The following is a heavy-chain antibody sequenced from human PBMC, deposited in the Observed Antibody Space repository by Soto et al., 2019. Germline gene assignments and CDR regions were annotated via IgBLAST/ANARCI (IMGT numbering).Heavy chain of an antibody. CDR2: ISYDGSNK. CDR1: GFTFSSYG. J-gene: IGHJ1*01. Sequence: GGSLRLSCAASGFTFSSYGMHWVRQAPGKGLEWVAVISYDGSNKYYADSVKGRFTISRDNSKNTLYLQMNSLRAEDTAVYYCAKGVAGFPKTPEYFQHWGQGTLVTVSS. CDR3: AKGVAGFPKTPEYFQH. D-gene: IGHD6-19*01. V-gene: IGHV3-30*18.